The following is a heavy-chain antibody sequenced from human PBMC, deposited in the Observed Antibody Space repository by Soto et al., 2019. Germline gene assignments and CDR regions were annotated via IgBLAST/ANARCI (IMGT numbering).Heavy chain of an antibody. V-gene: IGHV3-33*01. J-gene: IGHJ5*02. CDR2: IWYDGSNK. Sequence: PGGSLRLSCAASGFTFSSYGMHWVRQAPGKGLEWVAVIWYDGSNKYYADSVKGRFTISRDNSKNTLYLQMSSLRAEDTAVYYCARARYGGSTYYDFWSGPNWFDPWGQGTLVTVSS. CDR3: ARARYGGSTYYDFWSGPNWFDP. D-gene: IGHD3-3*01. CDR1: GFTFSSYG.